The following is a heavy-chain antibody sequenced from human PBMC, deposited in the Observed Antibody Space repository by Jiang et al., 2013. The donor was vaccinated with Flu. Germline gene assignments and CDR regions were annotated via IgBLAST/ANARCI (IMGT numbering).Heavy chain of an antibody. J-gene: IGHJ6*02. Sequence: GAEVKKPGESLKISCKGSGYSFTSYWIGWVRQMPGKGLEWMGIIYPGDSDTRYSPSFQGQVIVSADKSISTAYLQWSSLKASDTAMYYCGMVQGGSYYYYGMDVWGQGTTVTVSS. D-gene: IGHD3-10*01. CDR2: IYPGDSDT. CDR1: GYSFTSYW. V-gene: IGHV5-51*01. CDR3: GMVQGGSYYYYGMDV.